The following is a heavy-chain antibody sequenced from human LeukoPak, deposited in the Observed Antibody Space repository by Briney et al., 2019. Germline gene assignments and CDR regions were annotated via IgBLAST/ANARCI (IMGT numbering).Heavy chain of an antibody. J-gene: IGHJ4*02. CDR1: GFTFDDYA. Sequence: GGSLRLSCADSGFTFDDYAMHWVRQAPGKGLEWVSGISWNSDMIDYADSVKGRFTISRDNAKNSLYLQMNSLKTEDMAFNYRAKDYQRGYSYGYFDYWGQGTLLTVSS. CDR2: ISWNSDMI. D-gene: IGHD5-18*01. CDR3: AKDYQRGYSYGYFDY. V-gene: IGHV3-9*03.